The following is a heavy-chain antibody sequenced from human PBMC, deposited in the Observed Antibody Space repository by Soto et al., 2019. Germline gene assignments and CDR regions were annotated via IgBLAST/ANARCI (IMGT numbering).Heavy chain of an antibody. CDR3: AASGGTIIY. CDR2: MFYTGSS. D-gene: IGHD3-16*01. V-gene: IGHV4-39*01. CDR1: GGSISSSSYY. Sequence: SQTLSLTCTVSGGSISSSSYYWGWIRQPPGKGLEWIGGMFYTGSSFYNPSLKSRVTISIDTSRTQFSLRLSSVTAADTAVYYCAASGGTIIYWGQGTLVTVSS. J-gene: IGHJ4*02.